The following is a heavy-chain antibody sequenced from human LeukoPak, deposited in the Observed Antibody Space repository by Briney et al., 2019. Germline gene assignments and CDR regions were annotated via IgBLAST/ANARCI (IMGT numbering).Heavy chain of an antibody. CDR2: INHSGST. D-gene: IGHD2-2*02. J-gene: IGHJ3*02. V-gene: IGHV4-34*01. CDR1: GGSFSGYY. Sequence: SETLPLTCAVYGGSFSGYYWSWIRQPPGKGLEWLGEINHSGSTNYNPSLKSRVTISVDTSKNQFSLKLSSVTAADTAVYYCARDRLPAAISFLSDTFDIWGQGTMVTVSS. CDR3: ARDRLPAAISFLSDTFDI.